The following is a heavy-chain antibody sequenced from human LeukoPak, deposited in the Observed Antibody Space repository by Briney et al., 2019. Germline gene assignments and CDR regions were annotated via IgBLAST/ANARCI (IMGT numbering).Heavy chain of an antibody. D-gene: IGHD3-22*01. CDR2: IKTDGSEK. CDR1: GFTFRSFG. V-gene: IGHV3-7*01. CDR3: ATYSSLNRREFQY. Sequence: GGSLRLSCAASGFTFRSFGMHWVRQAPGKGLQWVANIKTDGSEKYYVDSVKGRFTISRDNAKNSLYLQMNSLRAEDTAVYYCATYSSLNRREFQYWGQGTLLTVSS. J-gene: IGHJ1*01.